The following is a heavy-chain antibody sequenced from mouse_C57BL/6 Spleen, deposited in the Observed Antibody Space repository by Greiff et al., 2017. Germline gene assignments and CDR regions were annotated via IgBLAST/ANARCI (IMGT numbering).Heavy chain of an antibody. D-gene: IGHD2-3*01. CDR3: ARLVYDGSYWYFDV. CDR1: GYTFTSYW. J-gene: IGHJ1*03. CDR2: IDPSDSYT. Sequence: QVQLQQSGAELVMPGASVKLSCKASGYTFTSYWMHWVKQRPGQGLEWIGEIDPSDSYTNYNQKFKGKSTLTVDKSSSTAYMQLSSLTSEDSAVYYCARLVYDGSYWYFDVWGTGTTVTVSS. V-gene: IGHV1-69*01.